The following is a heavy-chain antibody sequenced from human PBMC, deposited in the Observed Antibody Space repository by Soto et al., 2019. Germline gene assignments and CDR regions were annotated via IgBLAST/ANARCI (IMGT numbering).Heavy chain of an antibody. CDR3: TRDSAIPDSGKYYYYYYGMDV. CDR2: IRSKAYGGTT. D-gene: IGHD5-12*01. V-gene: IGHV3-49*03. CDR1: GFTFGDYA. Sequence: GGSLRLSCTASGFTFGDYAMSWFRQAPGKGLEWVGFIRSKAYGGTTEYAASVKGRFTISRDDSKSIAYLQMNSLKTEDTAVYYCTRDSAIPDSGKYYYYYYGMDVWGQGTTGTVS. J-gene: IGHJ6*02.